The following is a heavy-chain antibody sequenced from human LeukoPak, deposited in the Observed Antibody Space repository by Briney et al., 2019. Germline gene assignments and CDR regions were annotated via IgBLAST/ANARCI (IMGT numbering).Heavy chain of an antibody. CDR3: ARVSSGKYYYGMDV. CDR1: GGSVSSGSYY. V-gene: IGHV4-61*01. J-gene: IGHJ6*02. Sequence: SETLPPTCTVSGGSVSSGSYYWSWIRQPPGKGLEWIGYIYYSGSTNYNPSLKSRVTISVDTSKNQFSLKLSSVTAADTAVYYCARVSSGKYYYGMDVWGQGTTVTVSS. D-gene: IGHD6-19*01. CDR2: IYYSGST.